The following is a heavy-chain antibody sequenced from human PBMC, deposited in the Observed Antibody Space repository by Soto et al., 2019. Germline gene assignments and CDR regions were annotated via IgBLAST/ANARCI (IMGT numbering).Heavy chain of an antibody. CDR3: ARGGNRYSNVASGVGGFDY. Sequence: SETLSLTCTVSGGSISSYYWSWIRQPPGKGLEWIGYIYYSGATNCNPSLKSRVTISLDTSKGQFSLNLTSLTTADTAVYFCARGGNRYSNVASGVGGFDYWGQGSLVTSPQ. V-gene: IGHV4-59*01. D-gene: IGHD5-12*01. CDR2: IYYSGAT. J-gene: IGHJ4*02. CDR1: GGSISSYY.